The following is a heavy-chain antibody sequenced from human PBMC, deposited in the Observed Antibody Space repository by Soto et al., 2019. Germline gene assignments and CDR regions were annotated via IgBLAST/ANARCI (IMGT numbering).Heavy chain of an antibody. CDR1: GGSISSGGYY. Sequence: SETLSLTCTVSGGSISSGGYYWSWIRQHPGKGLEWIGYIYYSGSTYYNPSLKSRVTISVDTSKNQFSLKLSSVTAADTAVYYCARDGGYAVRGALHTNGWFDPWGQGTLVTVSS. J-gene: IGHJ5*02. D-gene: IGHD3-10*01. V-gene: IGHV4-31*03. CDR2: IYYSGST. CDR3: ARDGGYAVRGALHTNGWFDP.